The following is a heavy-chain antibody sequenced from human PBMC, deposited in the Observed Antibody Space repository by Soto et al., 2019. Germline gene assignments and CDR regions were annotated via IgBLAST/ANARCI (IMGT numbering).Heavy chain of an antibody. CDR1: GFTFSNYW. Sequence: EAQLVESGGGSVQPGGSLRLSCTASGFTFSNYWMSWVRQAPGKGLEWVANINQEGCEKDYVDSVKGRFTISRDYAKNSLFLQMNSLRAEDTAVYYCARGGQHFRNPLWDNYYYGMDVWGQGTTVTVSS. CDR2: INQEGCEK. D-gene: IGHD3-16*01. J-gene: IGHJ6*02. CDR3: ARGGQHFRNPLWDNYYYGMDV. V-gene: IGHV3-7*05.